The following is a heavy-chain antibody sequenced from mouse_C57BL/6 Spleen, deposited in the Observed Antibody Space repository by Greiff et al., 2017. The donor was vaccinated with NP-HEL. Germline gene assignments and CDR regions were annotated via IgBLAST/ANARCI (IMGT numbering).Heavy chain of an antibody. J-gene: IGHJ2*01. CDR2: INPNNGGT. D-gene: IGHD1-1*01. CDR1: GYTFTDYY. Sequence: EVQLQQSGPELVKPGASVKISCKASGYTFTDYYMNWVKQSHGKSLEWIGDINPNNGGTSYNQKFKGKATLTVDKSSSTAYMELRSLTSEDSAVYYCARISVAPYFDYWGQGTTLTVSS. CDR3: ARISVAPYFDY. V-gene: IGHV1-26*01.